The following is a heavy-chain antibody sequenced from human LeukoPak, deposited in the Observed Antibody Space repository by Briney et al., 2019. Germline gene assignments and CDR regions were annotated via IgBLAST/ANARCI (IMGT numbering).Heavy chain of an antibody. D-gene: IGHD3-22*01. Sequence: GGSLRLSCAVSGFTFSSYGMSWVRQAPGKGLEWVSGVSGSGGTTYYADSVKGRFTISRDNSKNTLFLQMNSLRAEDTAVYYCAKDQGSQDSSGYYYFWGQGTLVTVSS. CDR2: VSGSGGTT. CDR3: AKDQGSQDSSGYYYF. V-gene: IGHV3-23*01. J-gene: IGHJ4*02. CDR1: GFTFSSYG.